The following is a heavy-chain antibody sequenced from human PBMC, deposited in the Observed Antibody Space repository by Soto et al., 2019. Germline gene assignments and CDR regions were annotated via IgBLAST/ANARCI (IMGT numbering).Heavy chain of an antibody. J-gene: IGHJ6*02. CDR2: IIPSFNKV. CDR1: GGTFSSYA. V-gene: IGHV1-69*06. D-gene: IGHD3-3*01. CDR3: ARSTIFGVIIGPMDV. Sequence: QVQLVQSGAEVRKPGSSVKVSCMASGGTFSSYAVTWVRHAPRQGLEWMATIIPSFNKVNYAQKFQDRVTIIADKSTSIAYMELSSLRSEDTALYYCARSTIFGVIIGPMDVWGQGTTVTVSS.